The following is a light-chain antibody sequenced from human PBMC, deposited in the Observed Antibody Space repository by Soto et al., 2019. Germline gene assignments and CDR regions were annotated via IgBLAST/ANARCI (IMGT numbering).Light chain of an antibody. CDR1: QSVSSN. Sequence: EIVMTQSPATLSVSPGERSSLSCRAGQSVSSNLVWYQQKPGQAPRLLIYGASSRATGIPDRFSGSGSGTVFTLTISRLEPEDFAVYYCQKYGSSLINFGQGTRLEIK. J-gene: IGKJ5*01. CDR2: GAS. V-gene: IGKV3-20*01. CDR3: QKYGSSLIN.